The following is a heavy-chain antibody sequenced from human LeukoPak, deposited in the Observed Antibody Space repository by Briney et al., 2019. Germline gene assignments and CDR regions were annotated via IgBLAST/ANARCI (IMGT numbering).Heavy chain of an antibody. CDR2: IYHSGST. J-gene: IGHJ4*02. Sequence: SQTLSLTCAVPGGSISSGGYSWSWIRQPPGKGLEWIGYIYHSGSTYYNPSLKSRVTISVDRSKNQFSLKLSSVTAADTAVYYCASLLPNVVYWGQGTLVTVSS. D-gene: IGHD2-15*01. V-gene: IGHV4-30-2*01. CDR3: ASLLPNVVY. CDR1: GGSISSGGYS.